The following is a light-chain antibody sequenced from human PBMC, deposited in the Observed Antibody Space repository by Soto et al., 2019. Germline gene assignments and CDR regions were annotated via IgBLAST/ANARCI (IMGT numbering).Light chain of an antibody. J-gene: IGKJ1*01. Sequence: AIRMTQSPSSFSASTGDRVTITCRASQGISSYLAWYQQKPGKAPKLLIYAASTLQSGVPSRFSGSGSGTDFTLTISCLQSEDFATDYCQQYYSYPHTVGQGTKVEIK. V-gene: IGKV1-8*01. CDR2: AAS. CDR3: QQYYSYPHT. CDR1: QGISSY.